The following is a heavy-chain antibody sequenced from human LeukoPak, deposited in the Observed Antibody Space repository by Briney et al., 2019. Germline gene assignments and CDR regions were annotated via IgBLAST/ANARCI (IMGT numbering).Heavy chain of an antibody. V-gene: IGHV3-23*01. CDR2: ISGSGGST. D-gene: IGHD2-2*01. CDR1: GFTFSSYA. J-gene: IGHJ4*02. CDR3: AKLPPPYCSSTSCPDY. Sequence: GGSLRLSCAASGFTFSSYAMSWVRQAPGKGLEWVSAISGSGGSTYYADSVKCRFTISRDNSKNTLYLQMNSLRAEDTAVYYCAKLPPPYCSSTSCPDYWGQGTLVTVSS.